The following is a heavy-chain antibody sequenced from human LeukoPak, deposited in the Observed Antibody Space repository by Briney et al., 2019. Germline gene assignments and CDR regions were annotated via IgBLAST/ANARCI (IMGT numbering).Heavy chain of an antibody. CDR2: INHRGST. J-gene: IGHJ4*02. CDR1: GGSFSGYF. D-gene: IGHD4-17*01. V-gene: IGHV4-34*01. Sequence: PSETLSLTCAVYGGSFSGYFWTYVRQPPGKGLEWIGEINHRGSTNYNPSLKSRVTISVDTSKNEFSLRLSSVTAADTAVYYCARGSVYYGDGSVYFDYWGQGTLVTVSS. CDR3: ARGSVYYGDGSVYFDY.